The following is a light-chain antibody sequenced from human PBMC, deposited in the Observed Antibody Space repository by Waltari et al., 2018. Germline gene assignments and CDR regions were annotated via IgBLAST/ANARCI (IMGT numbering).Light chain of an antibody. J-gene: IGLJ3*02. Sequence: SALTQPRSVSGSPGQSVTISCTGTTNDLGSYNYVSWYQQHPGKAPTLIILDFTKRPSGVPDRLSGSKSGNTASLTISGRRAEDEAEYYCCSYAGSYTGVFGGGTKLTVV. CDR2: DFT. CDR3: CSYAGSYTGV. CDR1: TNDLGSYNY. V-gene: IGLV2-11*01.